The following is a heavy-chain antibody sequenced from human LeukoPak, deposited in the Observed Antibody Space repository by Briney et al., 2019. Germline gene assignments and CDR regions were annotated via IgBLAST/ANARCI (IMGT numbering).Heavy chain of an antibody. V-gene: IGHV1-8*03. D-gene: IGHD3-10*01. CDR3: ARAYYYGPHTSYYYYYMDV. J-gene: IGHJ6*03. CDR1: GYTFTSYD. CDR2: MNPNSGNT. Sequence: ASVKVSCKASGYTFTSYDINWVRQATGQGLEWMGWMNPNSGNTGYAQKFQGRVTITRNTSISTAYMELSSLRSDDTAVYYCARAYYYGPHTSYYYYYMDVWGKGTTVTVS.